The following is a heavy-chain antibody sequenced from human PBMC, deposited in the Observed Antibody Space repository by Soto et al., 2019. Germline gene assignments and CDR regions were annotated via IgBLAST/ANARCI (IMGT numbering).Heavy chain of an antibody. D-gene: IGHD6-19*01. CDR2: ISYDGSNK. J-gene: IGHJ6*02. Sequence: GESLKISCAASGFTFSSYGMHWVRQAPGKGLEWVAVISYDGSNKYYADSVKGRFTISRDNSKNTLYLQMNSLRAEDTAVYYCAREQWLVPRYYYGMDVWGQGTTVTVSS. CDR1: GFTFSSYG. CDR3: AREQWLVPRYYYGMDV. V-gene: IGHV3-30*03.